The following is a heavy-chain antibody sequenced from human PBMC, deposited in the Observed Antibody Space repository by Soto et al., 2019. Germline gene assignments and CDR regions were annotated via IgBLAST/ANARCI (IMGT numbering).Heavy chain of an antibody. J-gene: IGHJ6*03. CDR1: GGTFSSYT. CDR2: IIPILGIA. V-gene: IGHV1-69*02. Sequence: GASVKVSCKASGGTFSSYTISWVRQAPGQGLDWMGRIIPILGIANYAQKFQGRVTITADKSTSTAYMELSSLRSEDTAVYYCARWSITGTTGYYYNYYMDVWGKGTTVTVSS. D-gene: IGHD1-7*01. CDR3: ARWSITGTTGYYYNYYMDV.